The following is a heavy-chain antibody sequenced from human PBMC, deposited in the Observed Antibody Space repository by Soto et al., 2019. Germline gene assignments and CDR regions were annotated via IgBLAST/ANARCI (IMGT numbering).Heavy chain of an antibody. CDR2: ISHDGRNK. V-gene: IGHV3-30*18. CDR1: GFIFGKYD. Sequence: QVQLVESGGGVVQPGRSLRLSCEGSGFIFGKYDMYWVRQAPGKGLEWVTKISHDGRNKDYEDSVQGRFTISRDNSRDTMYLEMNRLRPEDTAIYYCAKGGLPWWSQGIDFWGQGILVTVSA. D-gene: IGHD2-8*02. CDR3: AKGGLPWWSQGIDF. J-gene: IGHJ4*02.